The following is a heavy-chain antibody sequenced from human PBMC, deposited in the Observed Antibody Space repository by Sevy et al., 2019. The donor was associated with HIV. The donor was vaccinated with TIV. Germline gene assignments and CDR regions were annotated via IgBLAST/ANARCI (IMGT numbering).Heavy chain of an antibody. CDR2: ISSAGSIK. V-gene: IGHV3-30-3*01. J-gene: IGHJ4*02. CDR3: TRDAGYSIAWSPSDY. D-gene: IGHD6-19*01. Sequence: GGSLRLSCAASGLTFSSHAMHWVRQAPGKGLEWVAVISSAGSIKYYADSVKGRFTISRDNPKNTLYLQMNSLRPEDTAVYYCTRDAGYSIAWSPSDYWCQGTLVTVSS. CDR1: GLTFSSHA.